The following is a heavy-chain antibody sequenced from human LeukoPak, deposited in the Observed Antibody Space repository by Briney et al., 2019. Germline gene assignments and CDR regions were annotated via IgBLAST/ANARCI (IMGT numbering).Heavy chain of an antibody. D-gene: IGHD3-3*02. V-gene: IGHV4-59*01. J-gene: IGHJ6*03. Sequence: SETLSLTCAVSGDSISRYYWSWIRQPPGKGLEWIGYIYYSGSTNYNPSLKSRVTISVDTSKNQFSLKLSSVTAADTAVYYCARAFYPGYYSYMAVWGKGTTVTVSS. CDR3: ARAFYPGYYSYMAV. CDR2: IYYSGST. CDR1: GDSISRYY.